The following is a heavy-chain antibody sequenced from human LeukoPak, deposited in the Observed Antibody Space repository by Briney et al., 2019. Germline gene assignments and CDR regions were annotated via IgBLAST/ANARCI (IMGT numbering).Heavy chain of an antibody. CDR1: GGSISSGDYY. CDR2: IYYSGST. CDR3: ARGKGGSYPYYFDY. V-gene: IGHV4-30-4*08. Sequence: SETLSLTCTVSGGSISSGDYYWSWIRQPPGKGLEWIGYIYYSGSTYYNPSLKSRVTIPVDTSKNQFSLKLSSVTAADTAVYYCARGKGGSYPYYFDYWGQGTLVTVSS. J-gene: IGHJ4*02. D-gene: IGHD1-26*01.